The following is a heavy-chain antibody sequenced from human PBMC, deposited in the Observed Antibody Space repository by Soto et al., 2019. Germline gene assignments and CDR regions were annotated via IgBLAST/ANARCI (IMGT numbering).Heavy chain of an antibody. CDR1: GYTFTSYA. Sequence: ASVKVSCKASGYTFTSYAMHWVRQAPGQRLEWMGWINAGNGNTKYSQKFQGRVTITRDTSASTAYMELSSLRSEDTAVYYRARVPSGPRYSSAGALDYWGQGTLVTVSS. CDR3: ARVPSGPRYSSAGALDY. J-gene: IGHJ4*02. CDR2: INAGNGNT. V-gene: IGHV1-3*01. D-gene: IGHD6-19*01.